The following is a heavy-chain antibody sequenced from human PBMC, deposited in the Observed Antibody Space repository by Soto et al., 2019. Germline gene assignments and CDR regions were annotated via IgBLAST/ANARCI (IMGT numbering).Heavy chain of an antibody. Sequence: PGGSLRLSCSVSGFTFKNVWFNWARPAPGQGPEWVGRVRSKVDGGTIEYAAPGKATFSISRDDSKNMLYLQMKSLKTEDTALYYCTRGYYVGAVASTDFGYWGRGTLVTVSS. V-gene: IGHV3-15*07. CDR1: GFTFKNVW. J-gene: IGHJ4*02. CDR2: VRSKVDGGTI. D-gene: IGHD2-15*01. CDR3: TRGYYVGAVASTDFGY.